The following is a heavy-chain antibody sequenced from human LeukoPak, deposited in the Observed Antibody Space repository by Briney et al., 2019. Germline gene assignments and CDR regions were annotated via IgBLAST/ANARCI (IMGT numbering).Heavy chain of an antibody. CDR2: IYYSGST. Sequence: SETLSLTCTVSGGSISNYFWTWIRQPPGKGLEWIGYIYYSGSTNYNPSLKSRVTISVDTSKNQFSLKLSSVTAADTAVYYCARRYSSGWYPGYFDYWGQGTLVTVSS. CDR3: ARRYSSGWYPGYFDY. V-gene: IGHV4-59*08. D-gene: IGHD6-19*01. CDR1: GGSISNYF. J-gene: IGHJ4*02.